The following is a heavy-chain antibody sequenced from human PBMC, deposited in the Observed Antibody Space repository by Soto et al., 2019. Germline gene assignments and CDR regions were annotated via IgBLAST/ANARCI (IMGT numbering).Heavy chain of an antibody. CDR1: GYTFTGYY. CDR3: ARGVSAIFGVVIDFDY. J-gene: IGHJ4*02. D-gene: IGHD3-3*01. CDR2: INPNSGGT. Sequence: ASVKVSCKASGYTFTGYYMHWARQAPGQGLEWMGWINPNSGGTNYAQKFQGRVTMTRDTSISTAYMELSRLRSDDTAVYYCARGVSAIFGVVIDFDYWGQGTLVTVSS. V-gene: IGHV1-2*02.